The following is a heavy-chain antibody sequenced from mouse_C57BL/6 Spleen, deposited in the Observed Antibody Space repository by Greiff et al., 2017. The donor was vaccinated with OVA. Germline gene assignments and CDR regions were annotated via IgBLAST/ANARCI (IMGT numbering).Heavy chain of an antibody. Sequence: VQLQQSGAELVKPGASVKISCKASGYAFSSYWMNWVKQRPGKGLEWIGQIYPGDGDTNYNGKFKGKATLTADKSSSTAYMQLSSLTSEDSAVYFCARDPYDYDGGYYYAMDYWGQGTSVTVSS. CDR2: IYPGDGDT. J-gene: IGHJ4*01. CDR1: GYAFSSYW. CDR3: ARDPYDYDGGYYYAMDY. V-gene: IGHV1-80*01. D-gene: IGHD2-4*01.